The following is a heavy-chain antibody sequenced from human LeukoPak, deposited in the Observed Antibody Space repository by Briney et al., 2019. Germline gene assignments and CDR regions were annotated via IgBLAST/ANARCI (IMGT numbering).Heavy chain of an antibody. V-gene: IGHV3-23*01. J-gene: IGHJ1*01. Sequence: GGSLRLSCAASGFTFSSYAMTWVRQAPGKGLEWVSDISGSGDSTYYADSAKGRFTTSRDNSKNTLYLQMNSLRAEDTAIYYCAKDQGYYGSGSYKEYFQHWGQGTLVTVSS. CDR1: GFTFSSYA. CDR3: AKDQGYYGSGSYKEYFQH. D-gene: IGHD3-10*01. CDR2: ISGSGDST.